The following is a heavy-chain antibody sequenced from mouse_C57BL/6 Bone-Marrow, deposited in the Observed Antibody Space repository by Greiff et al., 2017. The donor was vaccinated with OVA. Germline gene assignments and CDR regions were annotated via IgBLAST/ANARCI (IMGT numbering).Heavy chain of an antibody. CDR1: GFTFSSYG. CDR2: ISSGGSYT. V-gene: IGHV5-6*01. J-gene: IGHJ2*01. CDR3: ARHSPYDYDY. D-gene: IGHD2-4*01. Sequence: EVQRVESGGDLVKPGGSLKLSCAASGFTFSSYGMSWVRQTPDKRLEWVATISSGGSYTYYPDSVKGRFTISRDNAKNTLYLQMSSLKSEDTAMYYCARHSPYDYDYWGQGTTLTVSS.